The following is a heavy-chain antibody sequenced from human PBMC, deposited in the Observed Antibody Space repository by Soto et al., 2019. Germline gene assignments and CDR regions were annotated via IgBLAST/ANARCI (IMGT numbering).Heavy chain of an antibody. V-gene: IGHV5-51*01. Sequence: GEALKISCKGSGYSFTNHWIGWVRQMPGKGLEWMGIIYPGDSDTKYSPSFQGQVTFSADKSIRTAYLQWSSLTASDSAMYYCARRGGGATNKYDTFHTHVWGQGATLTVSS. J-gene: IGHJ6*02. D-gene: IGHD1-26*01. CDR3: ARRGGGATNKYDTFHTHV. CDR1: GYSFTNHW. CDR2: IYPGDSDT.